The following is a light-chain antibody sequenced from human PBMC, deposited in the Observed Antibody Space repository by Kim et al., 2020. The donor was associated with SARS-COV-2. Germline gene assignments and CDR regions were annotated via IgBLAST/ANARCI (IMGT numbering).Light chain of an antibody. CDR3: QSYDSSLSGWV. V-gene: IGLV1-40*01. CDR1: RSNLGASYD. Sequence: QRVTLAGTGSRSNLGASYDVHWYRQLPGTAPNLLIYGNSNRPSGVPDRFSGSKSGTSASLAIPWLQAEDEAYYYCQSYDSSLSGWVFGGGTQLTVL. CDR2: GNS. J-gene: IGLJ3*02.